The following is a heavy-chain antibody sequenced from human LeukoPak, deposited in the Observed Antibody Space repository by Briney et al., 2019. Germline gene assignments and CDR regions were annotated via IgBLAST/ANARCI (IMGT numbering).Heavy chain of an antibody. D-gene: IGHD6-6*01. V-gene: IGHV3-33*06. CDR1: GFSFSTYG. CDR3: AKDRETYEYTFDY. CDR2: MWYDGSKD. J-gene: IGHJ4*02. Sequence: PGKSLRLSCAASGFSFSTYGIHWVRQAPGKGLEWVAVMWYDGSKDYYADSVKGRFTISRDTSKNTLYLQMNNLRAEDTAVYYCAKDRETYEYTFDYWGQGTLVTVSP.